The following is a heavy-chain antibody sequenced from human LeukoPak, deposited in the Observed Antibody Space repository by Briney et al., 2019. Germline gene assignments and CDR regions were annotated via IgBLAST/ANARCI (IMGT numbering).Heavy chain of an antibody. Sequence: GGSLRLSCAASGFTFSSYTIHWVRQPPGKGLEWVAVISFDGSNKYYADSVKGRFTISRDNSKNTLYLQMNSLRAEDTAVYYCARPAGTYDYSYGMDVWGQGTTVTVSS. CDR2: ISFDGSNK. J-gene: IGHJ6*02. D-gene: IGHD6-19*01. V-gene: IGHV3-30-3*01. CDR1: GFTFSSYT. CDR3: ARPAGTYDYSYGMDV.